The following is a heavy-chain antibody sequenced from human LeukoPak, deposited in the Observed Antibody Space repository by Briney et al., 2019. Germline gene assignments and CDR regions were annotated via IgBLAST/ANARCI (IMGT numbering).Heavy chain of an antibody. D-gene: IGHD5-24*01. CDR1: GYTFISYG. CDR3: ARVLADDGYNSYPFDY. Sequence: GPVKVSCKASGYTFISYGISWVRQAPGQGLEWMGWINTYNGVTNYAQKVQDRVTMTTDTTTSTAYMELRSLRSDDTAVYYCARVLADDGYNSYPFDYWGQGTLVTVSS. V-gene: IGHV1-18*01. CDR2: INTYNGVT. J-gene: IGHJ4*02.